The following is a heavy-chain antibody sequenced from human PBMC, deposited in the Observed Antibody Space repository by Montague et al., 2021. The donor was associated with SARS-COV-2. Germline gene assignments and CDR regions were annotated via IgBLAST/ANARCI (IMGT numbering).Heavy chain of an antibody. CDR1: GGSINGYY. J-gene: IGHJ4*02. D-gene: IGHD1-26*01. CDR2: IYYTGTT. CDR3: ARVVAVGAFDY. V-gene: IGHV4-59*01. Sequence: SETLSLTCTVSGGSINGYYWTWIRQPPGKGLEWIGYIYYTGTTSYNPSLKSRVSISQDNSKRQFSLDLTSVTAADTAMYFCARVVAVGAFDYWGQGSLVTVSS.